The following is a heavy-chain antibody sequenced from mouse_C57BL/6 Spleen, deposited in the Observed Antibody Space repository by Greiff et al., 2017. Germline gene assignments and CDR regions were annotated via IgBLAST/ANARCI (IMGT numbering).Heavy chain of an antibody. CDR2: IDPETGGT. V-gene: IGHV1-15*01. J-gene: IGHJ2*01. CDR3: TRFDY. Sequence: QVHVKQSGAELVRPGASVTLSCKASGYTFTDYEMHWVKQTPVHGLEWIGAIDPETGGTAYNQKFKGKAILTADKSSSTAYMELRSLTSEDSAVYYCTRFDYWGQGTTLTVSS. CDR1: GYTFTDYE.